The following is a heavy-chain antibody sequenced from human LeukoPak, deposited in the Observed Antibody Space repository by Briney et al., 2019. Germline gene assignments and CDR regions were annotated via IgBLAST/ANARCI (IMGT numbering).Heavy chain of an antibody. CDR1: DDSIRSYY. V-gene: IGHV4-59*01. Sequence: SETLSLTCTVSDDSIRSYYWSWIRQPPGKGLEWIGYIYYSGSTNYNPSLKSRVTISVDTSKNQFSLKLTSVTAADTAVYYCARDRGRGYDLNELDYWGQGTLVTVSS. J-gene: IGHJ4*02. D-gene: IGHD5-12*01. CDR2: IYYSGST. CDR3: ARDRGRGYDLNELDY.